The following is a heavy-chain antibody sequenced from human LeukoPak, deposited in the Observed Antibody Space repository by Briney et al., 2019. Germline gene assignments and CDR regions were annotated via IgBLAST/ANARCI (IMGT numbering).Heavy chain of an antibody. CDR3: ARGPTRDYGDYEADKPEHLNYYYYYMDV. V-gene: IGHV4-30-4*01. J-gene: IGHJ6*03. D-gene: IGHD4-17*01. CDR1: GGSISSGDYY. Sequence: SETLSLTCTVSGGSISSGDYYWSWIRQPPGKGLEWIGYIYYSGSTYYNPSLKSRVTISVDTSKNQFSLKLSSVTAADTAVYYCARGPTRDYGDYEADKPEHLNYYYYYMDVWGKGTTVTVSS. CDR2: IYYSGST.